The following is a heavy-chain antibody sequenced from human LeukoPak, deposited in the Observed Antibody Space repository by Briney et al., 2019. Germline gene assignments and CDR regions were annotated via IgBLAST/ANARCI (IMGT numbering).Heavy chain of an antibody. CDR1: GFTLTIYW. D-gene: IGHD3-10*01. CDR2: VYEGGSDK. CDR3: ARDVGRGFDY. V-gene: IGHV3-7*01. Sequence: GGSLRLSCAAPGFTLTIYWMTWVRQALGEGLEWVANVYEGGSDKYYMGSVKGRFAISRDNARNSLYLQMNSLRVEDTAVYYCARDVGRGFDYCGQGTLVTVSS. J-gene: IGHJ4*02.